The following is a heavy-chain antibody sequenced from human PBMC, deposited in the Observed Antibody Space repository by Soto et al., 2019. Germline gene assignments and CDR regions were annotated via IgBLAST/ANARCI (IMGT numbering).Heavy chain of an antibody. J-gene: IGHJ6*03. CDR1: GFTFSSYW. CDR2: INTDGSIT. V-gene: IGHV3-74*01. CDR3: AREGYDFWSGYSPPNYYSYMDV. Sequence: GGSLRLSCAASGFTFSSYWMHWVRQAPGKGLVWVSRINTDGSITSDADSVKGRFTISRDNSKNTLYLQMNSLRAEDTAVYYCAREGYDFWSGYSPPNYYSYMDVWGKGTTVTVSS. D-gene: IGHD3-3*01.